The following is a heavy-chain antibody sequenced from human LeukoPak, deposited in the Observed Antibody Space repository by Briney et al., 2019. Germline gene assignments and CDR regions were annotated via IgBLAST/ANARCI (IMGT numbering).Heavy chain of an antibody. CDR2: INPNSGVT. D-gene: IGHD3-10*01. J-gene: IGHJ4*02. CDR3: AVEVRGGQTHLPFDY. Sequence: GPSVKVSCKASGYTFSGYYMQWVRQAPGQGLEWMGRINPNSGVTNYAQKFQGRATMTGDTSISTAYMELSRLRSDSSAVYYCAVEVRGGQTHLPFDYWGQGNLVTVSS. CDR1: GYTFSGYY. V-gene: IGHV1-2*06.